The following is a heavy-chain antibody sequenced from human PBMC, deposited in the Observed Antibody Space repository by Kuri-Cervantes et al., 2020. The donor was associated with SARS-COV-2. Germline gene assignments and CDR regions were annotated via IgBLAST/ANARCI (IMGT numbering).Heavy chain of an antibody. J-gene: IGHJ5*02. CDR1: GGTFSSYA. CDR2: IIPILGIA. Sequence: SVKVSCKASGGTFSSYAISWVRQAPGQGLEWMGGIIPILGIANYAQKFQGRVTITADKSTSTAYMELSSLRSEDTAVYYCAKAGYCSGGSCYVNWFDPWGQGTLVTVSS. V-gene: IGHV1-69*10. CDR3: AKAGYCSGGSCYVNWFDP. D-gene: IGHD2-15*01.